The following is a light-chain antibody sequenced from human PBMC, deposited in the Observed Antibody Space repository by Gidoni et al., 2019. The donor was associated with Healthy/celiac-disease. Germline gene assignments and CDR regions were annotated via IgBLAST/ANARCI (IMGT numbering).Light chain of an antibody. CDR3: QQYGSSSYT. Sequence: EIVLTQSPGTLSLSPGERATLSCRASQSVSSSYLAWYQQKPGQAPRLLIYGASSRATGIPDRFSCSGSGTDFTLTISRLEPEDFAVYYCQQYGSSSYTFXQXTKLEIK. CDR2: GAS. J-gene: IGKJ2*01. V-gene: IGKV3-20*01. CDR1: QSVSSSY.